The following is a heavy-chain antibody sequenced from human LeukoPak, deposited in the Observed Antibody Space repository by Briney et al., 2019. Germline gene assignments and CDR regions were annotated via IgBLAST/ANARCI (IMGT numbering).Heavy chain of an antibody. CDR2: IPYDGSNK. CDR1: GFTFSNYG. J-gene: IGHJ4*02. V-gene: IGHV3-30*02. CDR3: ATGDCGGDCYSSYFDY. Sequence: PGGSLRLSCATSGFTFSNYGMHWVRQAPGKGLEWVAFIPYDGSNKYYADSVKGRFTISRDSSKSVLYLQMNSLRDEDTAVYYCATGDCGGDCYSSYFDYWGQGTLVTVSS. D-gene: IGHD2-21*02.